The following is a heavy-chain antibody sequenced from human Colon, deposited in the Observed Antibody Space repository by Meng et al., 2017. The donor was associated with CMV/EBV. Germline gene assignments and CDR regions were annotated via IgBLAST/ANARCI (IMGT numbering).Heavy chain of an antibody. D-gene: IGHD3-10*01. J-gene: IGHJ4*02. V-gene: IGHV4-4*07. Sequence: QVQLQEPGQRLVKPSETLSLTCTVSGDSIKNYYWTWLRQPAGKGLEWLGRIHYSGGTDDNPSLKSRVTLSIDTSKNQLSLKIYSVTAADTAVYYCARAGARGVPVDLWGQGTLVTVSS. CDR1: GDSIKNYY. CDR3: ARAGARGVPVDL. CDR2: IHYSGGT.